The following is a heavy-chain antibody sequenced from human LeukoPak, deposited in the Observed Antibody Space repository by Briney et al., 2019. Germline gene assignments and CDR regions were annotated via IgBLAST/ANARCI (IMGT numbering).Heavy chain of an antibody. J-gene: IGHJ3*02. Sequence: ASVKVSCKASGYTFTSYGISWVRQAPGQGLEWMGWISAYNGNTNYAQKLQGRVTMTTDTSTSTAYMELRSLRSDDTAVYYCANPLYDYVWGSYLQRAFDIWGQGTMVTVSS. CDR3: ANPLYDYVWGSYLQRAFDI. D-gene: IGHD3-16*02. CDR2: ISAYNGNT. V-gene: IGHV1-18*01. CDR1: GYTFTSYG.